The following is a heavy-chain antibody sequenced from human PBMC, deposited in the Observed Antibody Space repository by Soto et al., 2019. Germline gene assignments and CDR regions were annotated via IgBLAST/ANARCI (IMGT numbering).Heavy chain of an antibody. CDR3: ARGPGDYGSGRNRWFDP. J-gene: IGHJ5*02. D-gene: IGHD3-10*01. V-gene: IGHV1-2*02. CDR2: INPNSGGT. Sequence: QVQLVQSGAEVKKPGASVKVSCKASGYTFTGYYMHWVRQAPGQGLEWMGWINPNSGGTNYAQKFQGRVTMTRDTSISTGYMELSRLRSDDTAVYYCARGPGDYGSGRNRWFDPWGQGTLVTFSS. CDR1: GYTFTGYY.